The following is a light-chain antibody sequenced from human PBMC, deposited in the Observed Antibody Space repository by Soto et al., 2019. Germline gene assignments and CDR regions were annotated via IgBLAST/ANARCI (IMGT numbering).Light chain of an antibody. V-gene: IGKV3-11*01. CDR3: QQRSYWPFT. CDR2: DAS. Sequence: EIVLTQSPATLSLSPGERATLSCRASQSVSSYLAWYQQKPGQAPRLLIYDASNRATVIPARFSGSGSGTDFTLTISSLEPEDFAVYYCQQRSYWPFTFGPGTKVDIK. J-gene: IGKJ3*01. CDR1: QSVSSY.